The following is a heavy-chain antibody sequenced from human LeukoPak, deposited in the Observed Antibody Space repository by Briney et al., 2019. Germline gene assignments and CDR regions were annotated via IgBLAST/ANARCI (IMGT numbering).Heavy chain of an antibody. V-gene: IGHV3-9*01. CDR3: AKAFTMVRGVIDY. J-gene: IGHJ4*02. D-gene: IGHD3-10*01. CDR1: GFTFDDYA. CDR2: ISWNSGSI. Sequence: GGSLRLSCAAYGFTFDDYAMHWVRQAQGKGLEWVSGISWNSGSIGYADSVKGRFTISRDNAKNSLYLQMNSLRAEDTALYYCAKAFTMVRGVIDYWGQGTLVTVSS.